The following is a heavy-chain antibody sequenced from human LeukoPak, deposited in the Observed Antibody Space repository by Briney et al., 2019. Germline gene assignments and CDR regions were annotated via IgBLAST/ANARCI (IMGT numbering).Heavy chain of an antibody. Sequence: GGSLRLSCAASGFTFSSYGMHWFRQAPGKELEWVAYIQYDGSNEQYAHSVKGRFRISRDSSKNILYLQMNSLRAEDTAVYHCAKARCSNGIGCYYYYMDVWGKGTTVTISS. CDR2: IQYDGSNE. CDR3: AKARCSNGIGCYYYYMDV. V-gene: IGHV3-30*02. CDR1: GFTFSSYG. J-gene: IGHJ6*03. D-gene: IGHD2-8*01.